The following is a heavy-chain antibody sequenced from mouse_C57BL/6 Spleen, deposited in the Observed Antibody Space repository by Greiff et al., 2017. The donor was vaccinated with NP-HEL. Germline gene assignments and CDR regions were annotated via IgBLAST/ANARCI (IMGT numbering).Heavy chain of an antibody. CDR3: ARTIYYYGSSPYFDY. J-gene: IGHJ2*01. V-gene: IGHV2-9-1*01. CDR2: IWTGGGT. Sequence: VQLQESGPGLVAPSQSLSITCTVSGFSLTSYAISWVRQPPGKGLEWLGVIWTGGGTNYTSALKSRLSISKDNSKSQVFLKMNSLQTDDTARYYCARTIYYYGSSPYFDYWGQGTTLTVSS. D-gene: IGHD1-1*01. CDR1: GFSLTSYA.